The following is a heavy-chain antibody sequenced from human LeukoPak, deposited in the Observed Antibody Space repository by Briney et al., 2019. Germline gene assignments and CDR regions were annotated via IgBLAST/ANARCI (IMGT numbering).Heavy chain of an antibody. D-gene: IGHD3-10*01. V-gene: IGHV3-7*01. Sequence: GGSLRLSCEGSGFTFNKFWINWVRHVPGRGLEWVANISPDGSVRKYVDSVKGRFAISRDNAQNSVSLHMSSLRPDDTAIYYCARVISFGDTSDPWGQGIHVIVSS. CDR1: GFTFNKFW. CDR2: ISPDGSVR. J-gene: IGHJ5*02. CDR3: ARVISFGDTSDP.